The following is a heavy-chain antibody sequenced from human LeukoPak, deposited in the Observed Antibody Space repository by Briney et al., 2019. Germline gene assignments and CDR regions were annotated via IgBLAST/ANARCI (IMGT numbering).Heavy chain of an antibody. J-gene: IGHJ5*02. V-gene: IGHV3-23*01. Sequence: GGSLRLSCAASGFTISSYGMSWVRQAPGKGLEWVSYISGSGGGTLYADSVKGRFSISRDNSKNTLYLQMNSLRVEDTAVYYCARDRKDCSSTSCYVWFDPWGQGTLVTVSS. CDR3: ARDRKDCSSTSCYVWFDP. CDR2: ISGSGGGT. CDR1: GFTISSYG. D-gene: IGHD2-2*01.